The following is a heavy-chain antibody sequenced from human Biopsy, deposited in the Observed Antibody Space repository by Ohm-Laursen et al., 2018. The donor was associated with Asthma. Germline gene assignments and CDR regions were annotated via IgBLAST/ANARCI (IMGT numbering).Heavy chain of an antibody. V-gene: IGHV1-69*01. CDR3: ARAVDYSHYYGIDV. CDR2: IIPMFGTT. J-gene: IGHJ6*02. Sequence: SSVKVSCKASGGTFSNYAISWVRQAPGQGLEWMGGIIPMFGTTNYAQKFQGRVTITADESTSTAYMELSSLRSDDTAVYYCARAVDYSHYYGIDVRGQGATVTVS. D-gene: IGHD3-10*01. CDR1: GGTFSNYA.